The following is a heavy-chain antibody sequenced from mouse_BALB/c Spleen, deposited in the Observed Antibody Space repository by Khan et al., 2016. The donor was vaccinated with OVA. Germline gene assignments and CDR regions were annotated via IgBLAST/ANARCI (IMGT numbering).Heavy chain of an antibody. D-gene: IGHD3-3*01. Sequence: VHVKQSGPELVKPGASVKMTCKTSGYTFTEYTLHWVKQSHGKSLEWIGVINPKNGATSYNQKFKGKATLTVDKSSSTAYMEFRSLTSEDSAVYHCARDAGRYWGQGTSVTVSS. CDR1: GYTFTEYT. CDR3: ARDAGRY. V-gene: IGHV1-22*01. CDR2: INPKNGAT. J-gene: IGHJ4*01.